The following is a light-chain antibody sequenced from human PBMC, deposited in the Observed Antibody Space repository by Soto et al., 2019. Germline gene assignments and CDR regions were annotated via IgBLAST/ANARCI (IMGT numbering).Light chain of an antibody. CDR3: SSYTSSTTVL. J-gene: IGLJ2*01. CDR1: SSDVGGYNY. V-gene: IGLV2-14*03. Sequence: QSALTQPASVSGCPGQSITISCTGTSSDVGGYNYVSWYQQHPGKAPKLMIYDVTYRPPGVSDRFSGSKSGNTASLTISGLQAEDEAEYFCSSYTSSTTVLFGGGTKLTVL. CDR2: DVT.